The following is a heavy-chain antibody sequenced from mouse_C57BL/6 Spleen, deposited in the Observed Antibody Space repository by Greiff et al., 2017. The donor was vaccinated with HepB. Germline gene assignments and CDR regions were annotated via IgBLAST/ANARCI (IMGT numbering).Heavy chain of an antibody. CDR2: ISYSGST. Sequence: EVQLQESGPGMVKPSQSLSLTCTVTGYSITSGYDWHWIRHFPGNKLEWMGYISYSGSTNYNPSLKSRISITHDTSKNHFFLKLNSVTTEDTATYYCARAHYYGSSYEDYFDYWGQSTTLTVSS. D-gene: IGHD1-1*01. V-gene: IGHV3-1*01. J-gene: IGHJ2*01. CDR3: ARAHYYGSSYEDYFDY. CDR1: GYSITSGYD.